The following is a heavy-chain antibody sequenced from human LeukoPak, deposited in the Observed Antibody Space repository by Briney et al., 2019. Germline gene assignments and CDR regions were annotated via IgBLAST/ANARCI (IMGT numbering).Heavy chain of an antibody. Sequence: SVKVSCNASGGTFSSYAISLVRQAPGQGLEWMGGIIPIFGTANYAQKFQGRVTITTDESTSTAYMELSSLRSEDTAVYYCAIASRGNDILTGHDYWGQGTLVTVSS. CDR3: AIASRGNDILTGHDY. V-gene: IGHV1-69*05. CDR2: IIPIFGTA. D-gene: IGHD3-9*01. J-gene: IGHJ4*02. CDR1: GGTFSSYA.